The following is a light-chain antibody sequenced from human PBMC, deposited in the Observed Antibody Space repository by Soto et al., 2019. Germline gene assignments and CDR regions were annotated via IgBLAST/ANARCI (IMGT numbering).Light chain of an antibody. CDR2: DVS. V-gene: IGLV2-14*03. CDR1: SSDAGGYNF. Sequence: QSVLTQPASVSGSPGQSITISCTGTSSDAGGYNFVSWYQQHPGKAPTLMIYDVSNRPSGASNRFSGSKSGNTASLTISGLQAEDEADYYCSSYTSSNTVLFGGGTKLTVL. J-gene: IGLJ2*01. CDR3: SSYTSSNTVL.